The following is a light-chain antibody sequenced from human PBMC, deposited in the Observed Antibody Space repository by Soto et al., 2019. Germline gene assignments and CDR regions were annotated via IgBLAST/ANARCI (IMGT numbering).Light chain of an antibody. Sequence: QSALTQPASVSGSPGQSITISCTGTSSDIGNYNYVSWYQQYPGKAPKLMIYEVTNRPSGVSNRFSGSKSGNTASLTISGLQAEDEADYYCSSYTGSSTLVIFGGGTQLTVL. CDR2: EVT. V-gene: IGLV2-14*01. CDR3: SSYTGSSTLVI. J-gene: IGLJ2*01. CDR1: SSDIGNYNY.